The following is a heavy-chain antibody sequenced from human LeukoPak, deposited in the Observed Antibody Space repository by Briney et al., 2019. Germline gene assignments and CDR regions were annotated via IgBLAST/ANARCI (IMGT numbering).Heavy chain of an antibody. J-gene: IGHJ4*02. V-gene: IGHV3-64D*09. D-gene: IGHD1-26*01. CDR2: ITTNGGTT. Sequence: GRSLRLSCVVSGFTFSTYAMHWVRQAPGKGLEFVSAITTNGGTTYYADSVKGRFTISRDNSRNTLYLQMSSLRAEDTALYYCVKDRSGSYTFDYWGQGTLVTVSS. CDR1: GFTFSTYA. CDR3: VKDRSGSYTFDY.